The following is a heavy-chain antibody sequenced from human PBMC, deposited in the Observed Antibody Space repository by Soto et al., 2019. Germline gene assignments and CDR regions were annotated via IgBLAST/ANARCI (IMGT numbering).Heavy chain of an antibody. CDR1: GYTFTSYG. D-gene: IGHD1-1*01. CDR3: SRAEGRGLQPIDY. J-gene: IGHJ4*02. V-gene: IGHV1-18*01. Sequence: QVQLVQSGGEVKKPGASVKVSCKTSGYTFTSYGITWVRQAPGQGLEWMGWINANNGDTKYTQKLQGRVXTTXDXYTSTAYMELRTLTSDDTAVYYCSRAEGRGLQPIDYWGQGTLVTVSS. CDR2: INANNGDT.